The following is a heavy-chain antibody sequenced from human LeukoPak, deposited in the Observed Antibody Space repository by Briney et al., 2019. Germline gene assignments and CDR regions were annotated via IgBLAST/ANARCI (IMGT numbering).Heavy chain of an antibody. J-gene: IGHJ5*02. CDR1: GGSISSYY. CDR3: ARGSLGSSWYFLDTFDP. D-gene: IGHD6-13*01. Sequence: SETLSLTCTVSGGSISSYYWSWIRQPPGKGLEWIGEINHSGSTNYNPSLKSRVTISVDTSKNQFSLKLSSVTAADTAVYYCARGSLGSSWYFLDTFDPWGQGTLVTVSS. CDR2: INHSGST. V-gene: IGHV4-34*01.